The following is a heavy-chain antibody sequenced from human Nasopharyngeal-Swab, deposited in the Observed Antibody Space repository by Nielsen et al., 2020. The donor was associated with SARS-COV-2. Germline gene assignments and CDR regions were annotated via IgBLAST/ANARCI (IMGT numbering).Heavy chain of an antibody. V-gene: IGHV7-4-1*02. CDR1: GYNFTRYA. J-gene: IGHJ4*02. CDR3: ARGGYYDSSGKVDY. CDR2: NNTKTGNP. Sequence: VKVSCKASGYNFTRYAMNWVRQAPGQGLEWMGGNNTKTGNPTYAQGFTGRVVFSLDTSVSTAFLQISRLKAEDPAVYYCARGGYYDSSGKVDYWGQGTLVTVSS. D-gene: IGHD3-22*01.